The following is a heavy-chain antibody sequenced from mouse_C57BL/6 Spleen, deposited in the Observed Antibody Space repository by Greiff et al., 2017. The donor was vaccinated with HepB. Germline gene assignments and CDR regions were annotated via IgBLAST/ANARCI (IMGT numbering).Heavy chain of an antibody. Sequence: DVQLQESGAELVRPGASVKLSCTASGFNIKDYYMHWVKQRPEQGLEWIGRIDPEDGDTEYAPKFQGKATMTADTSSNTAYLQLSSLTSEDTDVYFWTTGYYYGSTFAYWGQGTLVTVSA. J-gene: IGHJ3*01. V-gene: IGHV14-1*01. CDR1: GFNIKDYY. CDR2: IDPEDGDT. CDR3: TTGYYYGSTFAY. D-gene: IGHD1-1*01.